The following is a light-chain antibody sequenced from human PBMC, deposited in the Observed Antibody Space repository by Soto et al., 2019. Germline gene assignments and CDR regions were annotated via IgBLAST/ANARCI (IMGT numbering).Light chain of an antibody. J-gene: IGKJ2*01. CDR3: QQYDNSPMYT. CDR1: QSVSSY. Sequence: EIVLTQSPATLSLSPGERATLSCRASQSVSSYLAWYQQKPGQAPRLLIYDASNRATGIPARFSGSGSGTDFTHTISRLEPEDVAVYYCQQYDNSPMYTFGQGTNVEIK. V-gene: IGKV3-11*01. CDR2: DAS.